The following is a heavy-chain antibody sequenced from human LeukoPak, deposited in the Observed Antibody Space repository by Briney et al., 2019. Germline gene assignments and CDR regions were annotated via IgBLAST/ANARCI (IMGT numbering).Heavy chain of an antibody. Sequence: SETLSLTCAVSGGSISSGGYSWSWIRQPPGKGLECIGYIYQSGSTYYNPSLKSRVTISPDRSKNQFSLKLSSVTAADTAVYYCAGGGRYFDWPYFDYWGQGTLVTVSS. CDR3: AGGGRYFDWPYFDY. D-gene: IGHD3-9*01. J-gene: IGHJ4*02. CDR1: GGSISSGGYS. CDR2: IYQSGST. V-gene: IGHV4-30-2*01.